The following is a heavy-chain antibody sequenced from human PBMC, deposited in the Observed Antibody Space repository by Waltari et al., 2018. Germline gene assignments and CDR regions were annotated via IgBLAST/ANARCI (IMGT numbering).Heavy chain of an antibody. CDR1: AGSLRGFN. V-gene: IGHV4-34*01. Sequence: QVQLKEWGAGTLKPSDNLPLTGAVYAGSLRGFNWHWYRQPPGKGLEWLGEINHPRVTNYKPSLKGQITILKDTSKNQFSLRLSSVAAADSAVYYCARGGVPDAYGDGSDYRNWFDPWGQGILVTVSS. J-gene: IGHJ5*02. CDR3: ARGGVPDAYGDGSDYRNWFDP. D-gene: IGHD4-17*01. CDR2: INHPRVT.